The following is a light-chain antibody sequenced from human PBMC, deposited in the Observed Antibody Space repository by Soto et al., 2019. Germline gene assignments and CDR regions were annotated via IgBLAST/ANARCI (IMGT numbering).Light chain of an antibody. V-gene: IGLV2-14*01. J-gene: IGLJ1*01. Sequence: QSVLTQPASVSGSPGQSITISCTGTSSDVGGYNYVSWYQQHPGKAPKLMIYDVSNRPSGASNRFSGSKSGNTASLTISGLRAEDEADFYGSSYTSSSTLIFGTGTKLT. CDR1: SSDVGGYNY. CDR2: DVS. CDR3: SSYTSSSTLI.